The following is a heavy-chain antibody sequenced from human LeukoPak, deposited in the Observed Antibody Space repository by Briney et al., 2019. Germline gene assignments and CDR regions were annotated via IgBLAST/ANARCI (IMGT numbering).Heavy chain of an antibody. CDR2: IFSHGET. CDR1: GFTVGNNY. Sequence: GGSVRLSCAASGFTVGNNYMNWVRQAPGKGLEWVSLIFSHGETSYADSVKGRFTISRDNSKNALYLQMNGLGVEDTAVYYCARDPPAVSINTYAWGQGTLVTVSS. D-gene: IGHD2-8*01. CDR3: ARDPPAVSINTYA. V-gene: IGHV3-66*01. J-gene: IGHJ4*02.